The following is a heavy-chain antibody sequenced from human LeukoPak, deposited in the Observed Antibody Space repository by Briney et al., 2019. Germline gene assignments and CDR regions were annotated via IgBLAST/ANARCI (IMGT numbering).Heavy chain of an antibody. CDR2: ISYDGSNK. D-gene: IGHD2-2*01. V-gene: IGHV3-30*18. J-gene: IGHJ6*02. CDR3: AKDRVVPAAMHYYYYYGMDV. CDR1: GFTFSSYG. Sequence: PGRSLRLSCAASGFTFSSYGMHWVRQAPGKGLEWAAVISYDGSNKYYADSVKGRFTISRDNSKNTLYLQMNSLRAEDTAVYYCAKDRVVPAAMHYYYYYGMDVWGQGTTVTVSS.